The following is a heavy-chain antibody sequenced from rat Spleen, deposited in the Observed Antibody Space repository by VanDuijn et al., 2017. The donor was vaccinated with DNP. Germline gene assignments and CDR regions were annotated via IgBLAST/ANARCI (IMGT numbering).Heavy chain of an antibody. V-gene: IGHV5-7*01. Sequence: EVQLVESGGGLVQPGRSMKLSCAASGFTFSNYDMAWVRQAPKKGLEWVATISYDGSSTNYRDSVKGRFTITRDNAKSTLYLQMDSLRSEDTATYYCATQSNSGYGGFAYWGQGTLVTVSS. J-gene: IGHJ3*01. D-gene: IGHD4-3*01. CDR1: GFTFSNYD. CDR3: ATQSNSGYGGFAY. CDR2: ISYDGSST.